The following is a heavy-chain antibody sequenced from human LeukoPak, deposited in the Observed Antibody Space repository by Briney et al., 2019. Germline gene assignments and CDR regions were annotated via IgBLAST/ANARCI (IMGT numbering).Heavy chain of an antibody. V-gene: IGHV3-23*01. J-gene: IGHJ4*02. D-gene: IGHD3-22*01. Sequence: PGGSLRLSCAASGFTFSSYAMSWVRQAPGKGLEWVSAISGSGGSTYYADSVKGRFAISRDNAKNSVYLQMNSLRAEDTAVYYCARSSGYPFFDYWGQGTLVTVSS. CDR3: ARSSGYPFFDY. CDR2: ISGSGGST. CDR1: GFTFSSYA.